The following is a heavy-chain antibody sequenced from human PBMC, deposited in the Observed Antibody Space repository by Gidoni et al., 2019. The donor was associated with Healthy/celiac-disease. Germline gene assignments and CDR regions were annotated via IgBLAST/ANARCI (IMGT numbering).Heavy chain of an antibody. D-gene: IGHD4-17*01. CDR2: IIPIFGTA. J-gene: IGHJ4*02. V-gene: IGHV1-69*01. CDR3: ARDLLEDGDYGYYFDY. Sequence: QVQLVQSGAEVKKPGSSVKVSCKASGGTFSSYAISWVRQAPGQGLEWMGGIIPIFGTANYAQKFQGRVTITADESTSTAYMELSSLRSEDTAVYYCARDLLEDGDYGYYFDYWGQGTLVTVSS. CDR1: GGTFSSYA.